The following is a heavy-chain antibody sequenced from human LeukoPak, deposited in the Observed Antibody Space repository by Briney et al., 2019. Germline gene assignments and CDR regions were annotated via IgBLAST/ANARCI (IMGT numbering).Heavy chain of an antibody. D-gene: IGHD3-9*01. J-gene: IGHJ4*02. CDR1: GGSISSSRYY. V-gene: IGHV4-39*07. Sequence: SGTLSLTCTVSGGSISSSRYYWAWLRQPPGKGLEWIGSIYYSDLTYYNPSLESRVSMSLDTSKNQFSLRLSSVTAADTAVYYCARVYRLADPSRGYFDFWGPGTLVTVSS. CDR2: IYYSDLT. CDR3: ARVYRLADPSRGYFDF.